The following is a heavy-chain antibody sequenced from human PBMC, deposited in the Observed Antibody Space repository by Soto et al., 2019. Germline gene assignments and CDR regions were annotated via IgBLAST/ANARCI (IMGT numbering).Heavy chain of an antibody. Sequence: GGSLRLSCAASGFTFSSYGMHWVRQAPGKGLEWVAVISYDGSNKYYADSVKGRFTISRDNSKNTLYLQMNSLRAEDTAVYYCAKQFPRYGSGTLVGYYGMDVWGQGTTVTVSS. CDR1: GFTFSSYG. V-gene: IGHV3-30*18. D-gene: IGHD3-10*01. CDR2: ISYDGSNK. CDR3: AKQFPRYGSGTLVGYYGMDV. J-gene: IGHJ6*02.